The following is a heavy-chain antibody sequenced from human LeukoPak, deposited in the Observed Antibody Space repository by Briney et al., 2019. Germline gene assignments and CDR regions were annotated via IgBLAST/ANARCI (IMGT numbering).Heavy chain of an antibody. CDR1: GDTFTSYH. D-gene: IGHD6-19*01. J-gene: IGHJ4*02. CDR2: INPSGGST. V-gene: IGHV1-46*01. Sequence: GASVKVSCKASGDTFTSYHMHWVRQAPGRGLEWMGIINPSGGSTSYAQKFQGRVTMTRDMSTSTVYMELSSLRSEDTGVYYCASYLSGWPMKYWGQGTLVTVSS. CDR3: ASYLSGWPMKY.